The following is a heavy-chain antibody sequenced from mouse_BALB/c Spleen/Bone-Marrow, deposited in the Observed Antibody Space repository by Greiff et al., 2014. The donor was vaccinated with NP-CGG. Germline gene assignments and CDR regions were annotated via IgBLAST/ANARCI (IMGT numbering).Heavy chain of an antibody. CDR2: ISNLAYSI. CDR3: ATIYYGNSYAMDY. J-gene: IGHJ4*01. V-gene: IGHV5-15*02. Sequence: EVQLQESGGGLVQPGGSRKLSCAASGFTFSDYGMAWVRQAPGKGPEWVAFISNLAYSIYYADTVTGRFTISRENAKNTLHLEMSSLRSEDTAMYYCATIYYGNSYAMDYWGQGTSVTVSS. D-gene: IGHD2-1*01. CDR1: GFTFSDYG.